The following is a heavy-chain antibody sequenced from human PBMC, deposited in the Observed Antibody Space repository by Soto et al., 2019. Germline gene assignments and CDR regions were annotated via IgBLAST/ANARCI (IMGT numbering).Heavy chain of an antibody. V-gene: IGHV5-10-1*01. J-gene: IGHJ6*02. D-gene: IGHD2-15*01. CDR1: GYSFTSYW. CDR2: IDPSDSYT. CDR3: ASSPPAYCSGGSCYNYYYGMDV. Sequence: PGESLKISCKGSGYSFTSYWISWVRQMPGKGLEWMGRIDPSDSYTNYSPSFQGHVTISADKSISTAYLQWSSLKASDTAMYYCASSPPAYCSGGSCYNYYYGMDVWGQGTTVTV.